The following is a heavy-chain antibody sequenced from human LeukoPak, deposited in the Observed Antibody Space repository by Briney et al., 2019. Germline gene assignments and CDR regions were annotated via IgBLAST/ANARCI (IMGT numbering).Heavy chain of an antibody. CDR1: GDSIGTYY. CDR3: ARLTTVVVAATVWFDP. D-gene: IGHD2-15*01. Sequence: SETLSLTCTVSGDSIGTYYWGWIRQPPGKGLEWIGSIYYSGSTYYNPSLKSRVTISVDTSKNQFSLKLSSVTAADTAVYYCARLTTVVVAATVWFDPWGQGTLVTVSS. CDR2: IYYSGST. J-gene: IGHJ5*02. V-gene: IGHV4-39*01.